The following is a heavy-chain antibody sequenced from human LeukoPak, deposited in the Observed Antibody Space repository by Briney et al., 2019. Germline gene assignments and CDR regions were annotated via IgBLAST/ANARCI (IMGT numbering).Heavy chain of an antibody. CDR2: INHSGST. CDR3: ARSRDTAMVEH. Sequence: SETLSLTCAVYGGSFSGYYWSWIRQPPGKGLEWIGEINHSGSTNYNPSLKSRVTISVDTSKNQFSLKLSSVTAADTAVYYCARSRDTAMVEHWGQGTLVTVSS. CDR1: GGSFSGYY. D-gene: IGHD5-18*01. J-gene: IGHJ1*01. V-gene: IGHV4-34*01.